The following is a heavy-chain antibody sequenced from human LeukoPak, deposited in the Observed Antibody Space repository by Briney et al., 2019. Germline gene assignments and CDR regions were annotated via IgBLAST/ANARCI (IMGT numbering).Heavy chain of an antibody. J-gene: IGHJ4*02. CDR1: GGSISSYY. CDR2: IYYTGNT. Sequence: SETLSLTCTVSGGSISSYYWTWIRQPPGKGLEWIGYIYYTGNTNYNPSLKSRVTISVDTSKNQFSLKLSSVTAADTAVYYCARETNGFFDYWGQGTLVTVSS. CDR3: ARETNGFFDY. D-gene: IGHD5-24*01. V-gene: IGHV4-59*01.